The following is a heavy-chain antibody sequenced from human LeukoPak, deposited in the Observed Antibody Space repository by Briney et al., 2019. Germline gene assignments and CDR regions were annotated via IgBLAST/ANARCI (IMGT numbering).Heavy chain of an antibody. CDR1: GGSISSSSYY. Sequence: PSETLSLTCTVSGGSISSSSYYWGWIRQPPGKGLEWIGSIYYSGSTYYNPSLKGRVTISVDTSKNQFSLKLSSVTAADTAVYYRARGGPAATPNWFDPWGQGTLVTVSS. J-gene: IGHJ5*02. CDR2: IYYSGST. D-gene: IGHD6-25*01. V-gene: IGHV4-39*07. CDR3: ARGGPAATPNWFDP.